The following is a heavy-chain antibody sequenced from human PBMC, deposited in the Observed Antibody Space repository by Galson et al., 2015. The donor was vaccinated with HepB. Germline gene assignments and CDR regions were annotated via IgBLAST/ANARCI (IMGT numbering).Heavy chain of an antibody. J-gene: IGHJ3*02. D-gene: IGHD1-7*01. CDR1: GFTFSKYA. CDR2: ISHDGSQK. V-gene: IGHV3-30-3*01. Sequence: SLRLSCAASGFTFSKYAVHWVRQGPGKGLEWVAVISHDGSQKYNADSVKGRFTISRDNSKNTLYLQMHSLKSEDTAVYFCARFASPSALDTPDITRTPSDALDIWGQGTMVTVSS. CDR3: ARFASPSALDTPDITRTPSDALDI.